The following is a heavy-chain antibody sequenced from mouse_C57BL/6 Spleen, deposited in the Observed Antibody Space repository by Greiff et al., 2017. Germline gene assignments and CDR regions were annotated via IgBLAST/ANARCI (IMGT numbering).Heavy chain of an antibody. J-gene: IGHJ1*03. V-gene: IGHV1-61*01. D-gene: IGHD2-4*01. Sequence: QQSCKASGYTFTSYWMDWVKQRPGQGLEWIGNIYPSDSETHYNQKFKDKATLTVDKSSSTAYMQLSSLTSEDSAVYYCARYYDYEWYFDVWGTGTTVTVSS. CDR3: ARYYDYEWYFDV. CDR2: IYPSDSET. CDR1: GYTFTSYW.